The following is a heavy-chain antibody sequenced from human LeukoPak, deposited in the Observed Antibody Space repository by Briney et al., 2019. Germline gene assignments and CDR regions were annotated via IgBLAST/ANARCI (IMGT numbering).Heavy chain of an antibody. CDR2: IYTSGST. Sequence: SETLSLTCTVSGGSISSYYWSWIRQPAGKGLVWIGRIYTSGSTNYNPSLKSRVTMSVDTSKNQFSLKLSSVTAADTAVYYCARDRQKYYGSGSYSKGWFDPWGQGTLVTVSS. J-gene: IGHJ5*02. V-gene: IGHV4-4*07. D-gene: IGHD3-10*01. CDR3: ARDRQKYYGSGSYSKGWFDP. CDR1: GGSISSYY.